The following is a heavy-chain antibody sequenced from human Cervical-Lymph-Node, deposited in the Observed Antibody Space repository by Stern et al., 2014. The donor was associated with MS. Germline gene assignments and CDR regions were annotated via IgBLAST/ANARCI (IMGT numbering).Heavy chain of an antibody. J-gene: IGHJ5*02. Sequence: QDQLVQSGAEVKKPGASVKVSCKASGYTFTSYGISWVRQAPGQGLEWMGWISGYNDDTNYVEKFQGRVTMTRDTSTSTAYLELRSLRSDDTAVYYCARDPHIAVAGTGGGFDPWGQGTLVTVSS. CDR1: GYTFTSYG. D-gene: IGHD6-19*01. CDR3: ARDPHIAVAGTGGGFDP. CDR2: ISGYNDDT. V-gene: IGHV1-18*01.